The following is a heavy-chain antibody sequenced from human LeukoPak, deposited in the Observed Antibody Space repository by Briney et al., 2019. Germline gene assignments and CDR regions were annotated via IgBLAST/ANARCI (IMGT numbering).Heavy chain of an antibody. V-gene: IGHV3-23*05. J-gene: IGHJ4*02. D-gene: IGHD2-2*01. CDR1: GFTFDDYA. Sequence: GGSLRLSCAASGFTFDDYAMHWVRQAPGTGLEWVSFIYSGSTHYSDSVKGRFTISRDNSKNTLYLQMNSLRAEDTAVYYCAKGVVVAPDVTPFDYWGQGTLVTVSS. CDR3: AKGVVVAPDVTPFDY. CDR2: IYSGST.